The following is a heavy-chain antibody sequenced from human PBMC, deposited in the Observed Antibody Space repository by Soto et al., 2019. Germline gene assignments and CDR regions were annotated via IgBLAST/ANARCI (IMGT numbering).Heavy chain of an antibody. J-gene: IGHJ3*02. D-gene: IGHD4-17*01. V-gene: IGHV3-21*01. Sequence: EVQLVESGGGLVKPGGSLRLSCEASGFTFRSYSMNWVRQAPGKGLEWVSSISTTSSYIYYGDSVKGRFTISRDNAKNSLFLQMNSLRAEDTAIYYCAREGDDYGDYKRAFDIWGQGTTVTLSS. CDR3: AREGDDYGDYKRAFDI. CDR2: ISTTSSYI. CDR1: GFTFRSYS.